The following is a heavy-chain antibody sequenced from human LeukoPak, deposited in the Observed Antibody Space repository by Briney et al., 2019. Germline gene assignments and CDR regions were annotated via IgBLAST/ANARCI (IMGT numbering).Heavy chain of an antibody. D-gene: IGHD3-22*01. J-gene: IGHJ4*02. CDR1: GFTFSSYW. V-gene: IGHV3-7*03. Sequence: PGGSLRLSCAASGFTFSSYWMSWVRQAPGKGLEWVAHIEEDGSEKSYVDSVKGRFTVSRDNTKNSLFLQMNSLRAEDTAVYYCAKDNGYYDSSGYCYDYWGQGTLVTVSS. CDR2: IEEDGSEK. CDR3: AKDNGYYDSSGYCYDY.